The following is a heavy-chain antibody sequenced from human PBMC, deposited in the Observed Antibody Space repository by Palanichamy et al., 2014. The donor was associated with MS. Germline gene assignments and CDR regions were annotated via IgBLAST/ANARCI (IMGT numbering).Heavy chain of an antibody. CDR3: AKDPTPRTTVTTHFLY. CDR1: GFTFSSYG. CDR2: ISYDGSNK. V-gene: IGHV3-30*18. Sequence: QVQLVESGGGVVQPGRSLRLSCAASGFTFSSYGMRWVRQAPGKGLEWVAVISYDGSNKYYADSVKGRFTISRDNSKNTLYLQMNSLRAEDTAVYYCAKDPTPRTTVTTHFLYWGQGTLVTVSS. D-gene: IGHD4-17*01. J-gene: IGHJ4*02.